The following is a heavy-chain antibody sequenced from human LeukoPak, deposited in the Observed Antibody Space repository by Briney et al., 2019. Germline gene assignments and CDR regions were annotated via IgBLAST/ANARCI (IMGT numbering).Heavy chain of an antibody. CDR3: ARREDGFDY. Sequence: GSSVKVSCKASGGTFSSYAISWVRQAPGQGLEWMGRIIPIFGIGNYAQKFQGRVTITADKSTSTAYMELSSLRSEDTAVYYCARREDGFDYWGQGTLVTVSS. V-gene: IGHV1-69*04. J-gene: IGHJ4*02. CDR1: GGTFSSYA. CDR2: IIPIFGIG.